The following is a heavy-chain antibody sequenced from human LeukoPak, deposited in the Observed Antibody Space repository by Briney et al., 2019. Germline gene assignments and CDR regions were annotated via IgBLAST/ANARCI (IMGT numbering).Heavy chain of an antibody. D-gene: IGHD6-13*01. J-gene: IGHJ4*02. CDR1: EGTFSSYA. V-gene: IGHV1-69*01. CDR2: IIPIFGTA. Sequence: ASVKVSCKASEGTFSSYAISCVRQAPGQGLEWMGGIIPIFGTANYAQKFQGRVTITADESTSTAYMELSSLRSEDTAVYYCARDMNSSCRENWGQGTLVTVSS. CDR3: ARDMNSSCREN.